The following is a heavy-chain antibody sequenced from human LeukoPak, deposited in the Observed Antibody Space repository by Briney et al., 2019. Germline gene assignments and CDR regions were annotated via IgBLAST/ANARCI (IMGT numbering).Heavy chain of an antibody. CDR2: INPSGGST. J-gene: IGHJ6*02. V-gene: IGHV1-46*01. Sequence: ASVKVSCKASGYTFTSCYMHWVRQAPGQGLEGMGIINPSGGSTSYAQKFQGRVTMTRDTSTSTVYMELSSLRSEDTAVYYCARDRESYDFWSGSPYYYGMDVWGQGTTVTVSS. CDR1: GYTFTSCY. D-gene: IGHD3-3*01. CDR3: ARDRESYDFWSGSPYYYGMDV.